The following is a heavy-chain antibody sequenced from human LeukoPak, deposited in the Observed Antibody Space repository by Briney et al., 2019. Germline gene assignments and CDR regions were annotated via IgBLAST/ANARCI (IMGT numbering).Heavy chain of an antibody. CDR2: IYYSGST. Sequence: PSQTLSLTCTVSGGSISSGDYYWSWIRQPPGKGLEWIGYIYYSGSTYYNPSLKSRVTISVDTSKNQFSLKLSSVTAADTAVYYCAKQQLVKAWFDPWGQGTLVTVSS. CDR1: GGSISSGDYY. V-gene: IGHV4-30-4*08. D-gene: IGHD6-13*01. CDR3: AKQQLVKAWFDP. J-gene: IGHJ5*02.